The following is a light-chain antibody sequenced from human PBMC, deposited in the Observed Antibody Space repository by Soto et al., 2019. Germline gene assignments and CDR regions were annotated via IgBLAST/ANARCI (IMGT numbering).Light chain of an antibody. CDR3: QQRSNWPPWT. Sequence: EIVLTQSPATLSLSPGERATLSCRASQSVSSYLAWYRQKPGQAPRLLIYDASNRATGIPVRFSGSGSGTDFTLTISSLEPEDFAVYYCQQRSNWPPWTFGQGTKVEIK. J-gene: IGKJ1*01. CDR2: DAS. CDR1: QSVSSY. V-gene: IGKV3-11*01.